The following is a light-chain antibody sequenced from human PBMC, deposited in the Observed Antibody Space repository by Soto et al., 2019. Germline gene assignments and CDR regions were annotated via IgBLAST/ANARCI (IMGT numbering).Light chain of an antibody. Sequence: DIQMTQSPSSLSASVVDRVTITSRASQTISSYLNWYQQKPGKAPKLLLYAASSFQSGVPSRFSGSGSGTDFTLTISMLQPEDFATYYCQERCSTPDTFGRGNKLEIK. CDR3: QERCSTPDT. J-gene: IGKJ2*01. V-gene: IGKV1-39*01. CDR1: QTISSY. CDR2: AAS.